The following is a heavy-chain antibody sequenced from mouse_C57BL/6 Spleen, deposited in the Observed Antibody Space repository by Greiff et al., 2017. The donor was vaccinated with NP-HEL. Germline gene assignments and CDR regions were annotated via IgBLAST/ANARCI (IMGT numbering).Heavy chain of an antibody. CDR3: ARGYYSKDDAMDY. CDR1: GYAFSSYW. D-gene: IGHD2-5*01. Sequence: QVQLKESGAELVKPGASVKISCKASGYAFSSYWMNWVKQRPGKGLEWIGQIYPGDGDTNYNGKFKGKATLTADKSSSTAYMQLSSLTSEDSAVYFCARGYYSKDDAMDYWGQGTSVTVSS. CDR2: IYPGDGDT. V-gene: IGHV1-80*01. J-gene: IGHJ4*01.